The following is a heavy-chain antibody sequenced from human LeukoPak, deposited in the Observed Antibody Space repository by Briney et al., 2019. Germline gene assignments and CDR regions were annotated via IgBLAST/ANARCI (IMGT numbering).Heavy chain of an antibody. D-gene: IGHD3-9*01. Sequence: SVKVSCKTSGFTFNRYGISWLRQAPGQGLEWMGGIIPIFGTANYAQKFQGRVTITADKSTSTAYMELSSLRSEDTAVYYCAREYYDILTGYYNPGYWGQGTLVTVSS. CDR3: AREYYDILTGYYNPGY. CDR1: GFTFNRYG. V-gene: IGHV1-69*06. CDR2: IIPIFGTA. J-gene: IGHJ4*02.